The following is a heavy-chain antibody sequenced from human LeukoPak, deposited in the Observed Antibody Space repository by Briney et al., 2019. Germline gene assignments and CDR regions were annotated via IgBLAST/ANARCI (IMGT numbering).Heavy chain of an antibody. CDR1: GGSISSGGYS. D-gene: IGHD3-3*01. Sequence: SQTLSLTCAVSGGSISSGGYSWSWIRQPPGKGLEWIGYIYHSGSTYYNPSLKSRVTISVDRSKNQFSLKLSSVTAADTAVYYCARARDGYDFWSGYSNQRPNWFDPWGQGTLVTVSS. CDR2: IYHSGST. J-gene: IGHJ5*02. V-gene: IGHV4-30-2*01. CDR3: ARARDGYDFWSGYSNQRPNWFDP.